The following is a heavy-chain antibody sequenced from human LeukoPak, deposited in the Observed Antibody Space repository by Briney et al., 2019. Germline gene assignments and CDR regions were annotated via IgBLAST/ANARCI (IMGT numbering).Heavy chain of an antibody. CDR2: ISHGSETM. J-gene: IGHJ5*02. D-gene: IGHD2-15*01. V-gene: IGHV3-48*01. Sequence: GGSLRLSCAASGYTFSSFTMNWVRQAPGTGLEWISFISHGSETMSYADSVQGRFTISRDNSKNTLYLQMNSLRAEDTAVYYCARDRGVVAALNWFDPWGQGTLVTVSS. CDR3: ARDRGVVAALNWFDP. CDR1: GYTFSSFT.